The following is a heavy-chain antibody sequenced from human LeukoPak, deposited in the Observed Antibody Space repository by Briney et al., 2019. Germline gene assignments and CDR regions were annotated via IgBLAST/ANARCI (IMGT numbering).Heavy chain of an antibody. CDR1: GYTFTSYY. Sequence: ASVKVSCKASGYTFTSYYMHWVRQAPGQGLEWMGIINPTGGSADYAQKFQGRVTMTGDTSTSTAYMELSSLRSEDTAVYYCARHSGMDVWGKGTTVTVSS. CDR3: ARHSGMDV. CDR2: INPTGGSA. V-gene: IGHV1-46*01. J-gene: IGHJ6*04.